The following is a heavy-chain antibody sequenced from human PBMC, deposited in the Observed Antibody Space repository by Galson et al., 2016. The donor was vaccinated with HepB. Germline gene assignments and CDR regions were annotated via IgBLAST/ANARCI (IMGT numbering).Heavy chain of an antibody. V-gene: IGHV4-61*02. D-gene: IGHD3-3*01. CDR2: IFISGAT. CDR1: GDSIASATHY. CDR3: ARGSILRFLEWLPHFDS. J-gene: IGHJ4*02. Sequence: TLSLTCAVSGDSIASATHYWSWIRQPAGKGLEWIGRIFISGATNYNPSLRSRVTISIDTSKNQFSLKLNSVTAADTAVYYCARGSILRFLEWLPHFDSWGQGTLVTVSS.